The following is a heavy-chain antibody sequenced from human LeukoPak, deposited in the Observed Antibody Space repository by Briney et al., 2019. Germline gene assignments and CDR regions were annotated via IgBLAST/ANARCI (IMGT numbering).Heavy chain of an antibody. Sequence: ASVKVFCKASGGTFSSYAISWVRQAPGQGLEWMGGIIPIFGTANYAQKFQGRVTITADESTSTAYMELSSLRSEDTAVYYCVLNSRMVRDDAFDIWGQGTMVTVSS. CDR2: IIPIFGTA. CDR3: VLNSRMVRDDAFDI. CDR1: GGTFSSYA. D-gene: IGHD3-10*01. V-gene: IGHV1-69*01. J-gene: IGHJ3*02.